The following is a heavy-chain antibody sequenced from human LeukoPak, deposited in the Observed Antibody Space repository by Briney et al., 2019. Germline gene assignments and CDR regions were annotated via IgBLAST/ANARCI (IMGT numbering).Heavy chain of an antibody. Sequence: GGSLRLSCAASGFTFSSYWMHWVRQAPGKGLVWVSRINSDGSSTSYADSVRGRFTISRDNAKNTLYLRMNSLRAEDTAVYYCAIQGYCSSTSCYTDENWFDPWGQGTLVTVSS. D-gene: IGHD2-2*02. V-gene: IGHV3-74*01. CDR1: GFTFSSYW. CDR2: INSDGSST. CDR3: AIQGYCSSTSCYTDENWFDP. J-gene: IGHJ5*02.